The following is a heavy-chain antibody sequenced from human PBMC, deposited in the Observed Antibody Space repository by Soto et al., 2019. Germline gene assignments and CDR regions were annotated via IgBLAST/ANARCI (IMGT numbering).Heavy chain of an antibody. CDR3: ARWYSINWFDP. CDR2: IHYSGST. V-gene: IGHV4-39*01. Sequence: QVQLQESGPGLVKPSETLSLTCSVSGGSISGSIYQWAWIRQPPGKGLEWIGNIHYSGSTDYNPSLKSRVTISVDTSKNQFSLKLSSVTAADTAVYYCARWYSINWFDPWGQGTLVTVSS. CDR1: GGSISGSIYQ. J-gene: IGHJ5*02. D-gene: IGHD6-13*01.